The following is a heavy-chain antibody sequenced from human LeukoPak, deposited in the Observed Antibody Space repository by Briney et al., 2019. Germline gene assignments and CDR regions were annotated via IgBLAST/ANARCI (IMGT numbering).Heavy chain of an antibody. CDR2: IYYSGST. Sequence: TSETLSLTCTVSGGSISSSSYYWGWIRQPPGKGLEWIGSIYYSGSTYYNPSLKSRVTISVDTSKNQFSLKLSSVTAADTAVYYCATGYNYYDSSGYPFDYWGQGTLVTVSS. CDR3: ATGYNYYDSSGYPFDY. V-gene: IGHV4-39*07. D-gene: IGHD3-22*01. CDR1: GGSISSSSYY. J-gene: IGHJ4*02.